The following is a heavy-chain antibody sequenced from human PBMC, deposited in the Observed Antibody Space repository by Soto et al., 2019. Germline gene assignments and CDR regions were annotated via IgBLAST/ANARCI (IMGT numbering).Heavy chain of an antibody. CDR1: GGSISSGGYY. D-gene: IGHD3-10*01. CDR2: IYYSGST. CDR3: ARYRHGSGSYSSWSYFDY. J-gene: IGHJ4*02. Sequence: QVQLQESGPGLVKPSQTLSLTCTVSGGSISSGGYYWSWIRQHPGKGLEWIGYIYYSGSTYYNPSLKSRVTISVDTSKNRFSLKLSSVSAADTAVYYCARYRHGSGSYSSWSYFDYWGQGTLVTVSS. V-gene: IGHV4-31*03.